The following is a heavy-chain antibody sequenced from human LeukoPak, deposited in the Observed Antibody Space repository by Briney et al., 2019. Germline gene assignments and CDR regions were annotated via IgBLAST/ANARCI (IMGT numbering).Heavy chain of an antibody. CDR2: ISNNGGYT. CDR1: GFTFSSSA. J-gene: IGHJ6*02. Sequence: PGGSLRLSCAASGFTFSSSAMSWVRQAPGKGLEWVSAISNNGGYTYYADSVKGRFTISRDNSKDTLYLQMNSLRVEDTAIYYCAKVGWCSTSSCHRYYGMDLWGQGTTVTVSS. D-gene: IGHD2-2*02. CDR3: AKVGWCSTSSCHRYYGMDL. V-gene: IGHV3-23*01.